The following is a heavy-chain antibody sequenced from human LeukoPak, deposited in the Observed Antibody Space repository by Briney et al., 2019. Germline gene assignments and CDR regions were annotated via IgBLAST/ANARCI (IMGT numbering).Heavy chain of an antibody. D-gene: IGHD6-19*01. V-gene: IGHV3-30-3*01. CDR1: GFTFSSYA. J-gene: IGHJ4*02. CDR3: ARDGPPYSSGWYSDSRFDY. CDR2: ISYDGSNK. Sequence: GGSLRLSCAASGFTFSSYAMHWVRQAPGKGLEWVAVISYDGSNKYYADSVKGRFTISRDNSKNTLYLQMNSLRAEDTAVYYCARDGPPYSSGWYSDSRFDYWGQGTLVTVSS.